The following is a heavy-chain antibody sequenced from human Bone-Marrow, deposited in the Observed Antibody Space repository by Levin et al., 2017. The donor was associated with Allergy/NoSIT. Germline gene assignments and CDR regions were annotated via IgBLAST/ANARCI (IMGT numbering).Heavy chain of an antibody. Sequence: ESLKISCAVSGYSISSGYYWAWIRQTPGKGLEWIGSIFHSGNTHYNPSLKSRVTISVDTSKNHFSLRLTSVTAADTAVYYCARAVPAAKLDHWGQGTLVTVSS. CDR3: ARAVPAAKLDH. D-gene: IGHD2-2*01. V-gene: IGHV4-38-2*01. J-gene: IGHJ1*01. CDR2: IFHSGNT. CDR1: GYSISSGYY.